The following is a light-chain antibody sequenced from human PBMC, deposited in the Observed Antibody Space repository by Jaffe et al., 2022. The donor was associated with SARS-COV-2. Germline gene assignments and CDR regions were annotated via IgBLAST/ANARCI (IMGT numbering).Light chain of an antibody. Sequence: DIQMTQSPSTLSASVGDRVTITCRASQSIKTWLAWYQQKPGKAPKLLISKASNLESGVPSRFSGSGSGTEFILTITSLQPDDFATYYCQQYESYSTFGQGTKVDIK. CDR3: QQYESYST. V-gene: IGKV1-5*03. CDR1: QSIKTW. CDR2: KAS. J-gene: IGKJ1*01.